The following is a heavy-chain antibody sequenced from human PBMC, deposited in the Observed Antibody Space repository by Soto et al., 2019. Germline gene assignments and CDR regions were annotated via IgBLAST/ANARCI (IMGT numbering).Heavy chain of an antibody. D-gene: IGHD3-10*01. V-gene: IGHV4-39*07. CDR2: IYYSGSA. CDR3: ARGVVKRSRGVIWTKGWFDP. Sequence: SETLSLTCTVSGGSISSSSYYWGWIRQPPGKGLEWIGRIYYSGSANYNPSLKSRVTISVDTSKNQFSLKLSSVTAADTAMYYCARGVVKRSRGVIWTKGWFDPWGQGTLVTVS. J-gene: IGHJ5*02. CDR1: GGSISSSSYY.